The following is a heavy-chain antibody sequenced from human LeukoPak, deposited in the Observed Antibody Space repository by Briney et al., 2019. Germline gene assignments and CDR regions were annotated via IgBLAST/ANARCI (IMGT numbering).Heavy chain of an antibody. CDR2: ISPDGGVT. V-gene: IGHV1-2*02. CDR1: GSIFNVYY. CDR3: ARENWYYDH. J-gene: IGHJ4*02. Sequence: GASVKVSCKSYGSIFNVYYMHWVRQVPGQGLEWMGWISPDGGVTNYAQKFQGRVILTRDSATTTDYMELSRLTSDDTAVYYCARENWYYDHWGQGTLVTVSS.